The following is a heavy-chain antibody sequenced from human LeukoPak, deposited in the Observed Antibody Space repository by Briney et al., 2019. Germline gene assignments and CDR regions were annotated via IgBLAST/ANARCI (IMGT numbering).Heavy chain of an antibody. CDR2: MNPNSGST. V-gene: IGHV1-8*01. J-gene: IGHJ4*02. Sequence: ASVKVSCKASGYTFTSYDINWVRQATGQGLEWMGWMNPNSGSTGYAQKFQGRVTMTRNTSISTAYMELSSLTSEDTAVYYCAREEQFSTSLDYWGQGTLVTVSS. CDR1: GYTFTSYD. CDR3: AREEQFSTSLDY. D-gene: IGHD2/OR15-2a*01.